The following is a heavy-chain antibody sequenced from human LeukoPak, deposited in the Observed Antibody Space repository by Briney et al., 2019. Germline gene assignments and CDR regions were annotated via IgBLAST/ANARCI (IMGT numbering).Heavy chain of an antibody. CDR3: ARVRDGDLGDIGDY. J-gene: IGHJ4*02. Sequence: PGGSLRLSCAASGFTFSSYSMNWVRQAPGKGLEWVSYISSSSSTIYYADSVKGRFTISRDNAKNSLYLQMNSLRAEDTAVYYCARVRDGDLGDIGDYWGQGTLVAVSS. CDR2: ISSSSSTI. CDR1: GFTFSSYS. V-gene: IGHV3-48*04. D-gene: IGHD3-16*01.